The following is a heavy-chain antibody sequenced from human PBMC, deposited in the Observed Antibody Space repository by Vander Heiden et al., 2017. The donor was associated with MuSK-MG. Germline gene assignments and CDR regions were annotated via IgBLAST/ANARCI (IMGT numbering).Heavy chain of an antibody. CDR3: ARVEQWLVLGAFDI. Sequence: QVQLQQWGAGLLKPSETLSLTCAVYGGSFSGYYWSWIRQPPGKGLEWIGEINHSGSTNYNPSLKSRVTISVDTSKNQFSLKLSSVTAADTAVYYCARVEQWLVLGAFDIWGQGTMVTVSS. D-gene: IGHD6-19*01. V-gene: IGHV4-34*01. CDR1: GGSFSGYY. J-gene: IGHJ3*02. CDR2: INHSGST.